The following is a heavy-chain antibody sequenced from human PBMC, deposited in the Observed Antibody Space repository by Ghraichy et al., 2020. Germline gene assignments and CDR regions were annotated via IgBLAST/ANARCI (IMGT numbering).Heavy chain of an antibody. V-gene: IGHV3-30*18. Sequence: GESLNISCVASGFTFSRYSMHWVRQAPGKGLEWVAVMSNNGRSKYYADSVRGRFTISRDTSRDTLYLQMSSLRAEDTAVYYCAKEHISGWPNFDSWGLGTLVTVSS. D-gene: IGHD6-19*01. CDR1: GFTFSRYS. CDR3: AKEHISGWPNFDS. J-gene: IGHJ4*02. CDR2: MSNNGRSK.